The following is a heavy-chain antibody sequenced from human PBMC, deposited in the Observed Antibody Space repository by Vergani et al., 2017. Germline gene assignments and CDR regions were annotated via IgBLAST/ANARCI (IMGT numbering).Heavy chain of an antibody. CDR3: ARESSHMVRGVLYYYGMDV. J-gene: IGHJ6*02. CDR2: INPNSGGT. Sequence: QVQLVQSGAEVKKPGASVKVSCKASGYTFTGYYMHWLRQAPGQGLEWMGWINPNSGGTNYAQKFQGRVTMTRDTSISTAYMELSRLRSDDTAVYYCARESSHMVRGVLYYYGMDVWGQGTTVTVSS. CDR1: GYTFTGYY. D-gene: IGHD3-10*01. V-gene: IGHV1-2*02.